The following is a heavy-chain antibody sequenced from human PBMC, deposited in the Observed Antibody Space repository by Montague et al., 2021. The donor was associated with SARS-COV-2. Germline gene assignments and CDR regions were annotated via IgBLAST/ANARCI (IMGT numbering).Heavy chain of an antibody. CDR3: TRGRPASSYYYYDMDV. CDR1: GFTFCSFP. J-gene: IGHJ6*02. D-gene: IGHD3-10*01. V-gene: IGHV3-30*01. Sequence: SLRLSCAASGFTFCSFPIHWVRQAPGKGLQWVTVISSDGGKKYYADSVRGRFTVSRDNSENTLYLQLNSLRPDDTAVYFCTRGRPASSYYYYDMDVWGQGTTVTVS. CDR2: ISSDGGKK.